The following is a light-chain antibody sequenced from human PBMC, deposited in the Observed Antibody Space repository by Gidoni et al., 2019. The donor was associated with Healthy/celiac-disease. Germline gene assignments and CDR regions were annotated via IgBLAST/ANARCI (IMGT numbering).Light chain of an antibody. CDR3: QQSYSTPWT. CDR2: AAS. V-gene: IGKV1-39*01. Sequence: DIQMTQSPSSLSASVGERVTLTCRASQSISSYLNWYQQKPGKAPKLLIYAASSLQSGVPSRFSGSGSGTDFTLTISSLQPEYFATYYCQQSYSTPWTFGQGTKVEIK. CDR1: QSISSY. J-gene: IGKJ1*01.